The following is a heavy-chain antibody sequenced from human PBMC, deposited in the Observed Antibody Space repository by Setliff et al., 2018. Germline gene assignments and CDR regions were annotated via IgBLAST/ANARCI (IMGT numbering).Heavy chain of an antibody. CDR2: FDPEDGET. CDR3: ARVLGLRSGAFDI. D-gene: IGHD5-12*01. V-gene: IGHV1-24*01. Sequence: ASVKVSCKVSGYTLTELSRHWVRQAPGKGLEWMGGFDPEDGETIYAQKFQGRVTMTRNTSISTAYMELSSLRSEDTAVYYCARVLGLRSGAFDIWGQGTMVTVSS. J-gene: IGHJ3*02. CDR1: GYTLTELS.